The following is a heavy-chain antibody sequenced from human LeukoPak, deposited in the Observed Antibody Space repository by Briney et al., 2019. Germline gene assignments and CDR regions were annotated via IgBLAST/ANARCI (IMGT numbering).Heavy chain of an antibody. CDR1: GFAFSSYA. CDR2: ISYDGSNK. CDR3: GSGGSCSD. D-gene: IGHD2-15*01. J-gene: IGHJ4*02. Sequence: PGRSLRLSCAASGFAFSSYAMHWVRQAPGKGLEWVAVISYDGSNKYYTDSVKGRFTISRDNSRNTLYLQMNSLRAEDTAVYYCGSGGSCSDWGQGTLVTVSS. V-gene: IGHV3-30-3*01.